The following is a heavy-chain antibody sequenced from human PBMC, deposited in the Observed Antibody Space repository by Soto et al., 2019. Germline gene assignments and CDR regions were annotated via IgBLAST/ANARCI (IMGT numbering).Heavy chain of an antibody. CDR3: ARRTVNIRTFYSGLKTHCFDY. D-gene: IGHD6-19*01. J-gene: IGHJ4*02. CDR1: GFSISSSSYY. V-gene: IGHV4-39*01. Sequence: SETLSLTCAFSGFSISSSSYYWGWIRQPPGKGLEWIGSIYYSGSTYYTPSLQSRVAISVDTSKNQFSLKLNSVTAADTAVYYCARRTVNIRTFYSGLKTHCFDYWGQGTLVTVSS. CDR2: IYYSGST.